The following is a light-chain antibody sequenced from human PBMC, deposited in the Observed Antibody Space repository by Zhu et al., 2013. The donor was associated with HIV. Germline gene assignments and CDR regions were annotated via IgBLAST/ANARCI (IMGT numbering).Light chain of an antibody. CDR2: KAS. CDR1: QSINGW. J-gene: IGKJ2*04. V-gene: IGKV1-5*03. CDR3: QQYDPYGSCS. Sequence: DIQMTQSPSTLSASVGDRVTITCRASQSINGWLAWYQQKPGRAPKLLIYKASTLQGGVPSRFSGSGFGTEFTLTISGLQPDDFATYYCQQYDPYGSCSFGQGTKLEIK.